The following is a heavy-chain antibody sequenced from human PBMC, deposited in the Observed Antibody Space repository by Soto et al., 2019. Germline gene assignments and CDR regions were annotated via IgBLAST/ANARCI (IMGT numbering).Heavy chain of an antibody. CDR1: GYTFTSYD. D-gene: IGHD3-16*01. J-gene: IGHJ2*01. Sequence: QVQLVQSGAEVKKPGASVKVSCKASGYTFTSYDINWVRQATGQGLEWMGWMNPNSGNTGYAQKFQGRVTMTRNTSISTAYMQLSSLKSEDTVVYYCARKPTFRVGYWYFDLWGRGTLVTVSS. V-gene: IGHV1-8*01. CDR2: MNPNSGNT. CDR3: ARKPTFRVGYWYFDL.